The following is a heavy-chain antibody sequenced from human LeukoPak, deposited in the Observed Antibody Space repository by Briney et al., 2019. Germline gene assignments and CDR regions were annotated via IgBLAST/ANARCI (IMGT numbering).Heavy chain of an antibody. CDR3: ARDPSPDEGPLDH. J-gene: IGHJ5*02. V-gene: IGHV1-69*05. D-gene: IGHD5-24*01. CDR1: GGTFSSYA. Sequence: SVKVSCKASGGTFSSYAISWVRQAPGQGLEWMGGIIPIFGTANYAQKFQGRVTITTDESTSTAYMELSSLRSEDTAVYYCARDPSPDEGPLDHWGQGTLVTVSS. CDR2: IIPIFGTA.